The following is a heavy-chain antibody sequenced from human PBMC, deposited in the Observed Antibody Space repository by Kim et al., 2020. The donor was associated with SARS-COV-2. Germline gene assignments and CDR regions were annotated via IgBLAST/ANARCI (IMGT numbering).Heavy chain of an antibody. J-gene: IGHJ6*02. D-gene: IGHD3-10*01. V-gene: IGHV3-74*01. CDR3: ARDYGSGSYSLADYYGMDV. Sequence: GGSLRLSCAASGFTFSSYWMHWVRQAPGKGLVWVSRINSDGSSTSYADSVKGRFTISRDNAKNTLYLQMNSLRAEDTAVYYCARDYGSGSYSLADYYGMDVWGQGTTVTVSS. CDR2: INSDGSST. CDR1: GFTFSSYW.